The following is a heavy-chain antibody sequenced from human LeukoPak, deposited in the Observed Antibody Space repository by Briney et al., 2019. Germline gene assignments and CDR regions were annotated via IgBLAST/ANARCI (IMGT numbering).Heavy chain of an antibody. CDR2: ISSSSSYI. Sequence: GGSLRLSCAASGFTFSSYSMNWVRQAPGKGLEWVSSISSSSSYIYYAESVKGRFTISRDNAKNSLYLQMKSLRTDDTAVYYSATGAFESSGLFDYWRQGTRVTVS. CDR1: GFTFSSYS. J-gene: IGHJ4*02. CDR3: ATGAFESSGLFDY. D-gene: IGHD3-22*01. V-gene: IGHV3-21*01.